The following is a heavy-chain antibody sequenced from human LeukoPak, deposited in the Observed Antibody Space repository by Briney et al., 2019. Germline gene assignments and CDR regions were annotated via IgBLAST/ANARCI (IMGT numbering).Heavy chain of an antibody. CDR2: ISYEGSNK. CDR3: AKDFIVQSYYGSGSYMYYGMDV. Sequence: GGSLRLSCAASGFTFSSYAMHWVRQAPGKGLEWVAVISYEGSNKYYADSVRGRFTISRDNSKNTLYLQMNSLRAEDTAVYYCAKDFIVQSYYGSGSYMYYGMDVWGPGTTVTVSS. D-gene: IGHD3-10*01. CDR1: GFTFSSYA. J-gene: IGHJ6*02. V-gene: IGHV3-30-3*01.